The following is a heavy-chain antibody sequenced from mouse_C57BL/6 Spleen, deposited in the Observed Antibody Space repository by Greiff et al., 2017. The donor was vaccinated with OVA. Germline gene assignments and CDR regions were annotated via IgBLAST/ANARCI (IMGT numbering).Heavy chain of an antibody. D-gene: IGHD1-1*01. CDR3: ARSNIGTTVVARYFDV. Sequence: QVQLQQSGAELVRPGTSVKMSCKASGYTFTNYWIGWAKQRPGHGLEWIGDIYPGGGYTNYNEKFKGKATLTADKSSSTAYMQFSSLTSEDSAIYYCARSNIGTTVVARYFDVWGTGTTVTVSS. V-gene: IGHV1-63*01. CDR2: IYPGGGYT. J-gene: IGHJ1*03. CDR1: GYTFTNYW.